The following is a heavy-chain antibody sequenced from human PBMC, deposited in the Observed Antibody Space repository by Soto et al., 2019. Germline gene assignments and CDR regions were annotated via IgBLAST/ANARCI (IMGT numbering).Heavy chain of an antibody. J-gene: IGHJ5*02. V-gene: IGHV4-30-4*01. D-gene: IGHD1-26*01. CDR3: ARDAEVGATRDEHWFDP. Sequence: PSETLSLTCTVSGGSISSGDYYWSWIRQPPGKGLEWIGYIYYSGSTYYNPSLKSRVTISVDTSKNQFSLKLSSVTAADTAVYYCARDAEVGATRDEHWFDPWGQGTLVTVSS. CDR2: IYYSGST. CDR1: GGSISSGDYY.